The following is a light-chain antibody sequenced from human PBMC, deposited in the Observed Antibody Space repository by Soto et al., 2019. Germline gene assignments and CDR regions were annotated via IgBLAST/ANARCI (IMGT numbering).Light chain of an antibody. J-gene: IGKJ4*01. V-gene: IGKV2-28*01. CDR2: LAS. Sequence: DIVMTQSPLSLPVTPGEPASISCRSSRSILSSNGYNYVDWYVQRPGQSPQLLSDLASNRASGVPDRFSGSGSGTDFTLKISRVEAEDVGVYYCMQGLTPPLTFGGGTKVEIK. CDR1: RSILSSNGYNY. CDR3: MQGLTPPLT.